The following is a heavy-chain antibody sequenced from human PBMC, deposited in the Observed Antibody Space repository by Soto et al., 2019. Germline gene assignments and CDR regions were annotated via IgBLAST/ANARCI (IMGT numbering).Heavy chain of an antibody. CDR3: ARDREGVYCSSTSCLDMDV. D-gene: IGHD2-2*01. CDR1: GFPFRGYS. V-gene: IGHV3-48*01. CDR2: ISSNSSNI. J-gene: IGHJ6*03. Sequence: GSLRLSCAASGFPFRGYSSNWVRQAPGEGGEWGSYISSNSSNIYYAGSGKGRITISRDNAKNSLYLQMNSLRAEDTAVYYCARDREGVYCSSTSCLDMDVWGKGTTVTVS.